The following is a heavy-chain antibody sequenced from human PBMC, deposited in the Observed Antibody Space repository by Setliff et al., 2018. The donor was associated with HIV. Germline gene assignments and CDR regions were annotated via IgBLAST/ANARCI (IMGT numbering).Heavy chain of an antibody. J-gene: IGHJ4*02. D-gene: IGHD3-3*01. Sequence: ASVKVSCKASGYIFTTYDINWVRQATGQGLEWMGWMNPNSGNTGYAQKFQGRVTMTRNTSISKAYMELSSLTSDDTAVYYCARDESIFGVAISDYWGQGTLVTVSS. CDR2: MNPNSGNT. CDR1: GYIFTTYD. CDR3: ARDESIFGVAISDY. V-gene: IGHV1-8*02.